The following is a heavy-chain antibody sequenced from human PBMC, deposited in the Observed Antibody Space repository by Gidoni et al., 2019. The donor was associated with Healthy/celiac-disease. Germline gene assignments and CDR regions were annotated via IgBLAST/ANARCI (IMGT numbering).Heavy chain of an antibody. D-gene: IGHD5-12*01. CDR3: ARSSRDGYNFLFGTKRFDP. V-gene: IGHV4-34*01. CDR2: INHSGST. CDR1: GWSFSGYY. Sequence: QVQLPQWGAGLLKPSAPLSLTCAVYGWSFSGYYWSWIRQPPGKGLEWIGEINHSGSTNYNPSLKSRVTISVDTSKNQFSLKLSSVTAADTAVYYCARSSRDGYNFLFGTKRFDPWGQGTLVTVSS. J-gene: IGHJ5*02.